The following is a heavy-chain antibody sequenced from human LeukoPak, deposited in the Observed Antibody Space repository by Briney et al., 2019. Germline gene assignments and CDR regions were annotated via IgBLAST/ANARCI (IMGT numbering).Heavy chain of an antibody. J-gene: IGHJ4*02. V-gene: IGHV3-66*01. CDR3: ARDPLYPGLGY. CDR1: GFTVSSNY. Sequence: GGSLRLSGAASGFTVSSNYMSWVRQAPGKGLEWVSVIYSGGSTYYADSVKGRFTISRDNSKNTLYLQMNSLRAEDTAVYYCARDPLYPGLGYWGQGTLVTVSS. D-gene: IGHD2-8*01. CDR2: IYSGGST.